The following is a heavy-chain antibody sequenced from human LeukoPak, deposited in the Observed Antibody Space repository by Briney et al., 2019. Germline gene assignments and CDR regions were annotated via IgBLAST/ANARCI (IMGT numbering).Heavy chain of an antibody. CDR2: ISHRGST. J-gene: IGHJ6*03. CDR1: GGSFSDYY. Sequence: SDTLSLPCAVYGGSFSDYYWRWTRQPPGKGLEWIGSISHRGSTYYNPSLKSRVTISVDTSKNQFPLKLSSVTAADTAVYYCARMRQNYYYYIDVWGKGTTVTVSS. V-gene: IGHV4-34*01. CDR3: ARMRQNYYYYIDV.